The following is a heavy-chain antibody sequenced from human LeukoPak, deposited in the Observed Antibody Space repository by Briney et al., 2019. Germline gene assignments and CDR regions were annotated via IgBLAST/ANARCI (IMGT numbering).Heavy chain of an antibody. Sequence: GASVKVSCKASGYTFTDYYMHWVRQAPGQGLEWMGWINPNSGATNFAQKFQGRVTMTRDTSISTAYMDLSRLRSDDTAVYYCARGIVGAAAGHFDYWGQGTLVTVSS. CDR3: ARGIVGAAAGHFDY. J-gene: IGHJ4*02. V-gene: IGHV1-2*02. CDR1: GYTFTDYY. D-gene: IGHD6-13*01. CDR2: INPNSGAT.